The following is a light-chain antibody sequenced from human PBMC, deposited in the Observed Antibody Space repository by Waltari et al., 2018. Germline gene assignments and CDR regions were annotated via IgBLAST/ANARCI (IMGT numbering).Light chain of an antibody. CDR2: GAS. CDR1: QSVSSSY. V-gene: IGKV3-20*01. Sequence: ELVLTQSPGTLSLSPGDRATLSCRASQSVSSSYLAWYQQKPGQAPRLLIYGASSRATGIPDRFSGSGSGTDFTLTISRLEPEDFAVYYCQQYGRSPPYTFGQGTKLEIK. CDR3: QQYGRSPPYT. J-gene: IGKJ2*01.